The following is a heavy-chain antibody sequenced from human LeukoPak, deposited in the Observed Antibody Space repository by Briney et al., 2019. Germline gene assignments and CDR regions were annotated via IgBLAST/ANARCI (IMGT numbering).Heavy chain of an antibody. Sequence: PSETLSLTCAVYGGSFSGYYWSWIRQPPGKGLEWIGEINHSGSTNYNPSLKSRVTISVDTSKNQFSLKLSSVTAADTAVYYCAGLRRQWLVPSPFDYWGQGTLVTVSS. V-gene: IGHV4-34*01. CDR2: INHSGST. CDR1: GGSFSGYY. D-gene: IGHD6-19*01. J-gene: IGHJ4*02. CDR3: AGLRRQWLVPSPFDY.